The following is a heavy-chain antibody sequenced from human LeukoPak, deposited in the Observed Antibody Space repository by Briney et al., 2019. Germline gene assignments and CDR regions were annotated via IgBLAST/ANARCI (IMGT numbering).Heavy chain of an antibody. CDR1: GGSISSYY. CDR3: ARQYYDSSGYYYRDAFDI. V-gene: IGHV4-59*08. J-gene: IGHJ3*02. Sequence: LSETLSLTCTVSGGSISSYYWSWIRQPPGKGLEWIGYIYYSGSTNYNPSLKSRVTISVDTSKNQFSLKLSSVTAADTAVYYCARQYYDSSGYYYRDAFDIWGQGTMVTVSS. D-gene: IGHD3-22*01. CDR2: IYYSGST.